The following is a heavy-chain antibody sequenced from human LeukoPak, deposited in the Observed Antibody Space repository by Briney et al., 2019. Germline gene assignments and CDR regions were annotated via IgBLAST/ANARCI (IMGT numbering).Heavy chain of an antibody. CDR3: ARAGTTLLLDY. V-gene: IGHV1-18*01. D-gene: IGHD4-11*01. CDR1: GYTFTSYG. Sequence: ASVKVSCKASGYTFTSYGISWVRQAPGQGLQWMGWISAHNGNTNYAQKLQGRVTMTTDTSTSTVYREVRSLRSDDTAVYYCARAGTTLLLDYWGQGTLVTVSS. CDR2: ISAHNGNT. J-gene: IGHJ4*02.